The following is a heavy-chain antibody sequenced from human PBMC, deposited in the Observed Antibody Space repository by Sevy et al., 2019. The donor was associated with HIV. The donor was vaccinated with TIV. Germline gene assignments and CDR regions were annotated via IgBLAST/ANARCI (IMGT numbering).Heavy chain of an antibody. D-gene: IGHD3-22*01. CDR1: GKTLTALA. CDR2: YDPEDAET. J-gene: IGHJ4*02. V-gene: IGHV1-24*01. Sequence: ASVKVSCKVSGKTLTALASHWVRQAPGKGLEWMATYDPEDAETYYAQTFQGRVTMTEDTSTDTAYMEMSSLGSEDTAVFYCAGTKDYYDNSGDPFDYWGQGTLVTVSS. CDR3: AGTKDYYDNSGDPFDY.